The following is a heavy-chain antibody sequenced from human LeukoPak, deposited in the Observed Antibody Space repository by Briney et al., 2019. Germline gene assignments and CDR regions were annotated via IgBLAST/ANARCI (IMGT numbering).Heavy chain of an antibody. V-gene: IGHV3-33*01. CDR3: VGELLTAAGTIGAFDI. Sequence: GGSLRLSCAASGFTFSTYGMHWVRQAPGKGLEWVSVIWPNGSNKYHADSVKGRFTISRDNSKSTLFLQMSSLAAEDTAVYYCVGELLTAAGTIGAFDIWGRGTMVTVSS. CDR1: GFTFSTYG. J-gene: IGHJ3*02. D-gene: IGHD6-13*01. CDR2: IWPNGSNK.